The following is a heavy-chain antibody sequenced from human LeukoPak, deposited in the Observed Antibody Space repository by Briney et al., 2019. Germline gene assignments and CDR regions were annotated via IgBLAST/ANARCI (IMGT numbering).Heavy chain of an antibody. CDR2: IIPIFGTA. CDR1: GGTFSSYA. V-gene: IGHV1-69*13. D-gene: IGHD6-19*01. J-gene: IGHJ4*02. Sequence: RASVKVSCKASGGTFSSYAISWVRQAPGQGLEWMGGIIPIFGTANYAQKFQGRVTITADESTSTAYMELSSLRSEDTAVYYCARVGSGSGWSKGPQAFDYWGQGTLVTVSS. CDR3: ARVGSGSGWSKGPQAFDY.